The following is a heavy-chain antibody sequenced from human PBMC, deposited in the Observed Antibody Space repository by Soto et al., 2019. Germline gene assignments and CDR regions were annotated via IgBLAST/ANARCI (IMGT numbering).Heavy chain of an antibody. J-gene: IGHJ6*03. D-gene: IGHD6-6*01. CDR3: ARDRFSSSSENGYYYYYMDV. CDR2: IWYDGSNK. V-gene: IGHV3-33*01. Sequence: PGGSLRLSCAASGFTFSSYGMHWVRQAPGKGLEWVAVIWYDGSNKYYADSVKGRFTISRDNSKNTLYLQMNSLRAEDTAVYYCARDRFSSSSENGYYYYYMDVWGKGTTVTVSS. CDR1: GFTFSSYG.